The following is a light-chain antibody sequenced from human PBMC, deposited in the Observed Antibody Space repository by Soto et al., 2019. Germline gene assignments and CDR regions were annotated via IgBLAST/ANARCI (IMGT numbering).Light chain of an antibody. J-gene: IGKJ5*01. CDR1: QHISNY. Sequence: DVQMTQSPSSLSASVGDRVTITCQASQHISNYLNWYQQKPGKAPQLLIYSAFSLERGVPSRFSGSGSGTDFTLTISSLQPEDITTYYCQHYDNLVLPFGQGTRLEIK. CDR2: SAF. CDR3: QHYDNLVLP. V-gene: IGKV1-33*01.